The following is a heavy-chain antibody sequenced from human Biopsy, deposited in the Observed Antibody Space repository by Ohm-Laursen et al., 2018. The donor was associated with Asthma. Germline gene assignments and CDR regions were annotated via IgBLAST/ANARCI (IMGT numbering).Heavy chain of an antibody. CDR1: GGSINNFY. CDR3: ARDRGGTYGRTFES. J-gene: IGHJ4*02. D-gene: IGHD1-26*01. Sequence: PSQTLSLTCTVSGGSINNFYWSWIRQPPGKGLESIGHVYYSGSTNYNPSLKSRVTISIDASKNQFSLNVRSVTAADTAVYYCARDRGGTYGRTFESWGQGTLVTVSS. CDR2: VYYSGST. V-gene: IGHV4-59*01.